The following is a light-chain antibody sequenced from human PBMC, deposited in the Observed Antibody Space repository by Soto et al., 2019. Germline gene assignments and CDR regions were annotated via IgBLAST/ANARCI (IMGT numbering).Light chain of an antibody. CDR2: GAS. CDR3: QQYASSLLT. Sequence: EIVMTQSPATLSLSPGERATLSCRASQSVSSSYLSWYQQKPGQAPRLLIYGASTRATGIPARFSGSGSGTDFTLTISRVEPEDFAVYFCQQYASSLLTFGGGTKVDIK. J-gene: IGKJ4*01. CDR1: QSVSSSY. V-gene: IGKV3D-7*01.